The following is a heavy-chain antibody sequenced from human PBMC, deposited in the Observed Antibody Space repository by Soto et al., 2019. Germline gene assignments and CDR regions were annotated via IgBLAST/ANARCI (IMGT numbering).Heavy chain of an antibody. CDR3: ARGGSPIDY. CDR2: ISAYNGNT. Sequence: QVQLVQSGAEVKKPGASVKVSCKASGYTFTNFGISWVRQAPGQGLEWMGWISAYNGNTNYAQNFQGRVTMTTGTSTRRAYMEVRSLRCDATAVYYCARGGSPIDYCGQGTLVTVYS. V-gene: IGHV1-18*01. J-gene: IGHJ4*02. D-gene: IGHD3-16*01. CDR1: GYTFTNFG.